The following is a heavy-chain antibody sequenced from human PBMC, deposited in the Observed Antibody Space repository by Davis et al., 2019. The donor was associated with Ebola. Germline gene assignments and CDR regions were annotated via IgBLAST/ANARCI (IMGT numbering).Heavy chain of an antibody. D-gene: IGHD5-12*01. CDR3: APTKVGRFDY. Sequence: GESLRLSCAASGFTFSNYAMSWVRQAPGKGLEWVSIITGDGSSTMYADSVKGRFTISRDNSKNTLYLQMNSLRAEDTAVYYCAPTKVGRFDYWGQGTLVTVSS. J-gene: IGHJ4*02. V-gene: IGHV3-23*01. CDR2: ITGDGSST. CDR1: GFTFSNYA.